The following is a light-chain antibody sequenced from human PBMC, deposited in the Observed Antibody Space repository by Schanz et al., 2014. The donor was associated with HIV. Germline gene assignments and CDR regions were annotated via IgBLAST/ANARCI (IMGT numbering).Light chain of an antibody. CDR1: YSNNRHNS. V-gene: IGLV1-51*01. J-gene: IGLJ2*01. CDR2: LNN. Sequence: QSVLTQPPSVSAAPGQKVTITCSGTYSNNRHNSVPSYQQFPGAAPRLLMYLNNQRPSGIPDRFSGSKSGTSATLVISDLQTGDEADYYCGTWENTLTGEIFGGGTKLTVL. CDR3: GTWENTLTGEI.